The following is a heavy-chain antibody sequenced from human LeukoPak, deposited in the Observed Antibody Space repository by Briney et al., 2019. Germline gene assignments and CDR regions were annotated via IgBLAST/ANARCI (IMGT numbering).Heavy chain of an antibody. J-gene: IGHJ3*02. CDR1: GGSISSSSYY. CDR3: ARSVYYDSSGYYSWDAFDI. V-gene: IGHV4-39*07. CDR2: IYYSGST. D-gene: IGHD3-22*01. Sequence: SETLSLTCTVSGGSISSSSYYWGWIRQPPGKGLEWIGSIYYSGSTYYNPSLKSRVTISVDKSKNQFSLKLSSVTAADAAGYYCARSVYYDSSGYYSWDAFDIWGQGTMVTVSS.